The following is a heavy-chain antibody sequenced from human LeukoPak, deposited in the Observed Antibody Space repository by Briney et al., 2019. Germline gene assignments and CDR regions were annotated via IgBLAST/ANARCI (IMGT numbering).Heavy chain of an antibody. Sequence: GGSLRLSCAASGFTFSSCTMNWVRQAPGKGLEWVSSISSSSNYIYYADSVKGRFTISRDNAENSLYLQMNSLRAEDTAVYYCAREPYVSGSYYNYWGQGTLVTVSS. J-gene: IGHJ4*02. V-gene: IGHV3-21*01. CDR2: ISSSSNYI. CDR3: AREPYVSGSYYNY. D-gene: IGHD3-10*01. CDR1: GFTFSSCT.